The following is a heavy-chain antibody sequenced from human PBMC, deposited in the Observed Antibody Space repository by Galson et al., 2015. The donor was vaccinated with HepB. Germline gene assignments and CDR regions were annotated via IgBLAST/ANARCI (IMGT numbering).Heavy chain of an antibody. J-gene: IGHJ4*02. CDR3: AREYSDYGDYADYFDY. Sequence: SVKVSCKASGGTFSSYTISWVRQAPGRGLEWMGRIIPILGIANYAQKFQGRVTITADKSTSTAYMELSSLRSEDTAVYYCAREYSDYGDYADYFDYWGQGTLVTVSS. V-gene: IGHV1-69*04. CDR1: GGTFSSYT. CDR2: IIPILGIA. D-gene: IGHD4-17*01.